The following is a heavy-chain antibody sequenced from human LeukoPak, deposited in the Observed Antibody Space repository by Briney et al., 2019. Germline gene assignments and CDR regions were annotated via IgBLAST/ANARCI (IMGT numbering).Heavy chain of an antibody. J-gene: IGHJ4*02. V-gene: IGHV3-30-3*01. CDR1: GFTFSSYA. Sequence: GGSLRLSCAASGFTFSSYAMHWVRQAPGKGLEWVAVISYDGSNKYYADSVKGRFTISRDNSKNTLYLQMNSLRAEDTAVYYCARDFGGRPAWNYFDYWGQGTLVTVSS. D-gene: IGHD1-26*01. CDR2: ISYDGSNK. CDR3: ARDFGGRPAWNYFDY.